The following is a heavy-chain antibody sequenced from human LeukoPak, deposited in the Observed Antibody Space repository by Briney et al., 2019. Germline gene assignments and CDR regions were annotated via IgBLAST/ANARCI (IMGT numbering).Heavy chain of an antibody. CDR2: IIPIFGTA. D-gene: IGHD3-22*01. CDR3: ARDQGHYYDSSVPPYYYGMDV. Sequence: SVKVSCKASGGTFSSYAISWVRQAPGQGLEWMGGIIPIFGTANYAQKFQGRVTITADESTSTAYMELSSLRSEDTAVYYCARDQGHYYDSSVPPYYYGMDVWGQGTTVTVSS. J-gene: IGHJ6*02. CDR1: GGTFSSYA. V-gene: IGHV1-69*13.